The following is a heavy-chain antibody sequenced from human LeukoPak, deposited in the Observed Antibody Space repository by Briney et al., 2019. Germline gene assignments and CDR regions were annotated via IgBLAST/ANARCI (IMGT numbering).Heavy chain of an antibody. CDR2: MFYSGST. D-gene: IGHD2-15*01. V-gene: IGHV4-59*08. CDR3: ARGRGEVVVAAWDVFDI. Sequence: SETLSLTCTVSGGAISSYYWSWIRQPPGQGLEWIAYMFYSGSTNYNPSLRSRVTISLDTSKNQFSLRLSSVTAADTAVYYCARGRGEVVVAAWDVFDIWGQGTTVTVSS. J-gene: IGHJ3*02. CDR1: GGAISSYY.